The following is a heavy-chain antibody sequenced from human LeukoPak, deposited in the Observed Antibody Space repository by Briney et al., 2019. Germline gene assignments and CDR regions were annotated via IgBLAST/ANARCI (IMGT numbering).Heavy chain of an antibody. Sequence: SVKVSCKASGGTFSSYAISWVRQAPGQGLEWMGRIIPILGIANYAQKFQGRVTITADKSTSTAYMELNSLKTEDTAVYYCTTSPSTPDYWGQGTLVTVSS. V-gene: IGHV1-69*04. CDR1: GGTFSSYA. J-gene: IGHJ4*02. CDR3: TTSPSTPDY. CDR2: IIPILGIA. D-gene: IGHD1-14*01.